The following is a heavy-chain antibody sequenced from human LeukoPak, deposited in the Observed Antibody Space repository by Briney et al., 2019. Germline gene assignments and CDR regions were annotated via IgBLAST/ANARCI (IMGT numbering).Heavy chain of an antibody. V-gene: IGHV3-30*18. CDR2: ISYDGSNK. Sequence: PGGSLRLSCAASGFTFSSYGMRWVRQAPGKGLEWVAVISYDGSNKYYADSVKGRFTISRDNSKNTLYLQMNSLRAEDTAVYYCAKDFIVTTLYYFDYWGQGTLVTVSS. CDR3: AKDFIVTTLYYFDY. D-gene: IGHD4-11*01. J-gene: IGHJ4*02. CDR1: GFTFSSYG.